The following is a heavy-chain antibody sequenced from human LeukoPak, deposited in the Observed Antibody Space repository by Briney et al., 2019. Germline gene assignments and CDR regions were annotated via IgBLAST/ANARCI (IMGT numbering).Heavy chain of an antibody. CDR3: ARVPGGGTAAN. Sequence: PSETLSLTCTVSGGSVSSGSYYWSWIRQPPGKGLEWIGYIYYSGSTNYNPSLKSRVTISVDMSKNRFSLRLSSVTPADTAVYYCARVPGGGTAANWGQGTMVTVSS. J-gene: IGHJ3*01. D-gene: IGHD1-7*01. CDR2: IYYSGST. CDR1: GGSVSSGSYY. V-gene: IGHV4-61*01.